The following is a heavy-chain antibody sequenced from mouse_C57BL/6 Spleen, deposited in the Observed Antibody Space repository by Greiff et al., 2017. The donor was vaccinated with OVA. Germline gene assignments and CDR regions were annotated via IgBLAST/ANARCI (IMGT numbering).Heavy chain of an antibody. D-gene: IGHD1-1*01. CDR1: GYTFTSYW. Sequence: QVQLKQPGAELVKPGASVKMSCKASGYTFTSYWITWVKQRPGKGLEWIGDIYPGSGSTNYNEKLKGKATLTVDKSSSTPYMQLSSLTSMDSAFYYCAIVYYYGSSDYFDYWGQGTTLTVSS. V-gene: IGHV1-55*01. CDR2: IYPGSGST. J-gene: IGHJ2*01. CDR3: AIVYYYGSSDYFDY.